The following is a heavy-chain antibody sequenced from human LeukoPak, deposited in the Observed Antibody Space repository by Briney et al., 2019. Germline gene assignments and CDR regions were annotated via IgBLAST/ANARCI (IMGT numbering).Heavy chain of an antibody. CDR3: ARVGYCSSTSCYPLDY. D-gene: IGHD2-2*01. Sequence: SETLSLTCAVYGGSFSGYYWSWIRQPPGKGLEWIGEINHSGSTNYNPSLKSRVTISVDTSKNQFSLKLSSVPAADTAVYYCARVGYCSSTSCYPLDYWGQGTLVTVSS. CDR2: INHSGST. V-gene: IGHV4-34*01. J-gene: IGHJ4*02. CDR1: GGSFSGYY.